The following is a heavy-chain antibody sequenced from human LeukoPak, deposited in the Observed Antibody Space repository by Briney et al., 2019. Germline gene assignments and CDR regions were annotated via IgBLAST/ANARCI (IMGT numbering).Heavy chain of an antibody. J-gene: IGHJ6*02. CDR2: ISWNSGSI. CDR3: AKEGYYGSGFYGMDV. Sequence: GGSLRLSCAASGFTFDDYAMHWVRQAPGKGLEWVSGISWNSGSIGYADSVKGRFTISRDNAKNSLYLQMNSLRAEDTALYYCAKEGYYGSGFYGMDVWGQGTTVTVSS. V-gene: IGHV3-9*01. D-gene: IGHD3-10*01. CDR1: GFTFDDYA.